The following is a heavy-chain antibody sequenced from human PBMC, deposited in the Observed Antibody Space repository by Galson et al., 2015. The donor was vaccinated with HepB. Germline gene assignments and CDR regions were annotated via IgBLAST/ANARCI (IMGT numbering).Heavy chain of an antibody. CDR3: AKSPQNLISSWYGV. Sequence: SLRLSCAASGFTFSSYAMSWVRQAPGKGLEWVSAISGSGGSTYYADSVKGRFTISRDNSKNTLYLQMNSLKAEDTAVYYCAKSPQNLISSWYGVWGQGTMVTVSS. V-gene: IGHV3-23*01. CDR1: GFTFSSYA. CDR2: ISGSGGST. J-gene: IGHJ3*01. D-gene: IGHD6-13*01.